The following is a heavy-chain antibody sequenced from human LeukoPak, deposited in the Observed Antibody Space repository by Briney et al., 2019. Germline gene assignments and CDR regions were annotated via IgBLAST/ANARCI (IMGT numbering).Heavy chain of an antibody. CDR2: INHSGST. Sequence: SETLSLTCTVSGGSISSRTYYWGWIRQPPGKGLEWIGEINHSGSTNYNPSLKSRVTISVDTSKNQFSLKLSSVTAADTAVYYCASLRGYSSGWPRDYWGQGTLVTVSS. J-gene: IGHJ4*02. D-gene: IGHD6-19*01. CDR3: ASLRGYSSGWPRDY. V-gene: IGHV4-39*07. CDR1: GGSISSRTYY.